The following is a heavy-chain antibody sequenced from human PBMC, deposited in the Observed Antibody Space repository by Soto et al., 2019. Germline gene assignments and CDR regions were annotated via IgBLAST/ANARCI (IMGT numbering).Heavy chain of an antibody. CDR2: IYYSGST. J-gene: IGHJ5*02. CDR3: ARSGRYNWNSQTNWCDP. Sequence: SETLSLTCTVSGGSISSGDYYWSWIRQPPGKGLEWIGYIYYSGSTYYNPSLKSRVTISVDTSKNQFSLKLSSVTAADTAVYYCARSGRYNWNSQTNWCDPWGQGTLVTVSS. D-gene: IGHD1-7*01. CDR1: GGSISSGDYY. V-gene: IGHV4-30-4*01.